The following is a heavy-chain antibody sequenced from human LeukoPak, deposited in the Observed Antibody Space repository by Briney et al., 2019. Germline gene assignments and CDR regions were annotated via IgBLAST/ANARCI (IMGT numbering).Heavy chain of an antibody. CDR2: INHSGST. CDR3: ARHARWLVRRVWYFDL. D-gene: IGHD6-19*01. Sequence: SETLSLTCAVYGGSFSCYYWRWIRQPPGKGLEWIGEINHSGSTNYNPSLKSRVTISVDTSKNQFSLKLSSVTAADTAVYYCARHARWLVRRVWYFDLWGRGTLVTVSS. J-gene: IGHJ2*01. V-gene: IGHV4-34*01. CDR1: GGSFSCYY.